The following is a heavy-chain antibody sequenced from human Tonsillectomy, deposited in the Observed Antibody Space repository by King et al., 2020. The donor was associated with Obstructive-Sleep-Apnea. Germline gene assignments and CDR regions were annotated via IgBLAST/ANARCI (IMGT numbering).Heavy chain of an antibody. J-gene: IGHJ4*02. CDR1: GGFISSGGYY. CDR3: ARDPRGTCSTSTCYHFDY. D-gene: IGHD2-2*01. V-gene: IGHV4-31*03. Sequence: QLQESGPGLVKPSQTLSLTCTVSGGFISSGGYYWSWIRQHPGKGLEWIGYISHSGTPYYNPSLKSRIAISVDTSKNQFSLKLSSVTAADTAVYYCARDPRGTCSTSTCYHFDYWGQGTLVTVSS. CDR2: ISHSGTP.